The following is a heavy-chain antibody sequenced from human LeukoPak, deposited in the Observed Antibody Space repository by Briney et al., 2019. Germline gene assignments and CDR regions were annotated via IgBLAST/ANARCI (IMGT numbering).Heavy chain of an antibody. V-gene: IGHV3-23*01. CDR2: ILGSGDTT. CDR1: GFTFSNYA. Sequence: GGSLRLSCAASGFTFSNYAMTWVRQAPGRGLEWVSGILGSGDTTYYADSVKGRFTISRDNSKNTLYLQMNSLRAEDTAVYYCAKDRLWFGEFLYYYYYYMDVWGKGTTVTVSS. J-gene: IGHJ6*03. D-gene: IGHD3-10*01. CDR3: AKDRLWFGEFLYYYYYYMDV.